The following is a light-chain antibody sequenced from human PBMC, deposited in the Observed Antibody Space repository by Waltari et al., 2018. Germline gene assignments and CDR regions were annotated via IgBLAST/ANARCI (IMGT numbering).Light chain of an antibody. Sequence: QSALTQPASVSGSPGQSITISCTGTSSDVGSYNLVSWYQQHPGKAPNLMIYEGSKRPSGVSNRFSGSKSGNTASLTISGLQAEDEADYYCCSYAASSVRVFGGGTKLTVL. V-gene: IGLV2-23*01. CDR1: SSDVGSYNL. J-gene: IGLJ3*02. CDR2: EGS. CDR3: CSYAASSVRV.